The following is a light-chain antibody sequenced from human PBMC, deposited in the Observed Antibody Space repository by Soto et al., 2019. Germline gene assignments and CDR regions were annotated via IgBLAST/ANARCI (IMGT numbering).Light chain of an antibody. CDR1: QSINIY. V-gene: IGKV3-11*01. CDR2: NAF. J-gene: IGKJ3*01. Sequence: EVELKHSPAALRLAPGERATRSSTASQSINIYLAWYQQKPGQAPRLLINNAFNRATGIPARFSGSGSGTDFTLTICSLQPEDFAVYYCQQRNNWPSSTFGPGTKVDIK. CDR3: QQRNNWPSST.